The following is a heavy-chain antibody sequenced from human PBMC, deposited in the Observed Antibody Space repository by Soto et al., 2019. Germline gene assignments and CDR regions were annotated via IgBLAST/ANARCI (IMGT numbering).Heavy chain of an antibody. J-gene: IGHJ6*02. Sequence: GGSLRLSCAASGFTFSDSTIHWVRQASGKGLEWVGRIRNKADNYATTYAASLRGRFTISRDDSKNMAYLQMNSLKTEDTAVYYCARTGGRYSSGYYFFVMDVWGPGATVTVSS. V-gene: IGHV3-73*01. CDR3: ARTGGRYSSGYYFFVMDV. CDR2: IRNKADNYAT. CDR1: GFTFSDST. D-gene: IGHD5-18*01.